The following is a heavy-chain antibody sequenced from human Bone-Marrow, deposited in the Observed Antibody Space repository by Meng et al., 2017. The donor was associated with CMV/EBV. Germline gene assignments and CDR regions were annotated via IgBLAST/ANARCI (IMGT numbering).Heavy chain of an antibody. CDR2: ISYDGSNK. D-gene: IGHD4-11*01. J-gene: IGHJ4*02. V-gene: IGHV3-30-3*01. Sequence: QVRLVESGGGVVQPGRSLRLSCAASGFTFSSYAMHWVRQAPGKGLEWVAVISYDGSNKYYADSVKGRFTISRDNSKNTLYLQMNSLRAEDTAVYYCAKGDYTFDYWGQGTLVTVSS. CDR3: AKGDYTFDY. CDR1: GFTFSSYA.